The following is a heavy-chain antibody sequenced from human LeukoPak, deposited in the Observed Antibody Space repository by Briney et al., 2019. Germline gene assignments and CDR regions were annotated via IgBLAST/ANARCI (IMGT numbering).Heavy chain of an antibody. CDR1: GGTFSSYA. V-gene: IGHV1-69*13. J-gene: IGHJ5*02. D-gene: IGHD3-22*01. CDR2: IIPIFGTA. Sequence: SVKVSCKASGGTFSSYAISWVRQAPGQGLEWMGGIIPIFGTANYAQKFQGRVTITADESTSTAYMELSSLRSEDTAVYYCARDPQWYYDSSGSDPWGQGTLVTVSS. CDR3: ARDPQWYYDSSGSDP.